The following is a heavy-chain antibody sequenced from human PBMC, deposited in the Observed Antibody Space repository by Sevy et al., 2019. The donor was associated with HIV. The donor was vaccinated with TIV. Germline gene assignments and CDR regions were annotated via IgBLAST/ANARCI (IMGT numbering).Heavy chain of an antibody. CDR3: ARDGDDAPYDF. D-gene: IGHD2-2*01. J-gene: IGHJ4*02. V-gene: IGHV3-7*01. Sequence: GGSLRLSCVVSGFTFNSYWMSWVRQTPGKGLEWVANIKQDGSDKYDVDSVKGRFTISRDNSKNSLYLQMNSLRGEDTAVYYCARDGDDAPYDFWGQGTLVTVSS. CDR2: IKQDGSDK. CDR1: GFTFNSYW.